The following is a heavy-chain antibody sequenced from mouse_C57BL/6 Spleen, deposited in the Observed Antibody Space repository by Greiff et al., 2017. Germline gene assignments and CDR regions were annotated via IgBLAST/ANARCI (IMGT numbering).Heavy chain of an antibody. Sequence: QVKLKQSGAELARPGASVKLSCKASGYTFTSYGISWVKQRTGQGLEWIGEIYPRSGNTYYNEKFKGKATLTADKSSSTAYMELRSLTSEDSAVYFCARGDGYAWFAYWGQGTLVTVSA. CDR1: GYTFTSYG. CDR3: ARGDGYAWFAY. CDR2: IYPRSGNT. D-gene: IGHD2-2*01. V-gene: IGHV1-81*01. J-gene: IGHJ3*01.